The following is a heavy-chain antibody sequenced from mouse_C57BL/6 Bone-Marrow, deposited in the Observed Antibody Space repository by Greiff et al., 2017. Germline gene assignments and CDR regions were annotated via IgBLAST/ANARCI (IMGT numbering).Heavy chain of an antibody. J-gene: IGHJ3*01. D-gene: IGHD1-1*01. V-gene: IGHV14-2*01. CDR2: IDPEDGET. CDR3: ARPYYGSRAWFAY. CDR1: GFNIKDYY. Sequence: VQLQQSGAELVKPGASVKLSCTASGFNIKDYYMHWVKQRTEQGLEWIGRIDPEDGETNYAPKFQGKATITADKASNTTYLQLSSLTSSDAAVVYCARPYYGSRAWFAYWGQGTLVTVSA.